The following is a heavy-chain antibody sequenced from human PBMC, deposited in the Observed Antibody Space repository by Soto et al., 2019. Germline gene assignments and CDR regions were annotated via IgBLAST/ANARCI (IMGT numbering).Heavy chain of an antibody. V-gene: IGHV1-46*03. CDR1: GYTFTSYY. J-gene: IGHJ4*02. CDR2: INPSGGST. D-gene: IGHD3-22*01. Sequence: ASLKVSCKASGYTFTSYYMHWVRQAPGQGLEWMGIINPSGGSTSYAQKFQGRVTMTRDTSTSTVYMELSSLRSEDTAVYYCARSTYYYDSSGYYFDYWGQGTLVTVSS. CDR3: ARSTYYYDSSGYYFDY.